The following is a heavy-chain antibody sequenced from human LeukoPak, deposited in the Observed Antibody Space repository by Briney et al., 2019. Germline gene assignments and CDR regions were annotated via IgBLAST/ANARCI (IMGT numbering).Heavy chain of an antibody. V-gene: IGHV3-33*08. J-gene: IGHJ4*02. Sequence: GRSLRLSCAASRFTFNIFGMHWVRQAPGKGLEWVAGIWYHGNAELYADSLKGRFTISRDNSKNTLYLQMNSLRAEDTALYYCARDADISNHYSYFDYWGQGALVTVSS. D-gene: IGHD3-22*01. CDR2: IWYHGNAE. CDR3: ARDADISNHYSYFDY. CDR1: RFTFNIFG.